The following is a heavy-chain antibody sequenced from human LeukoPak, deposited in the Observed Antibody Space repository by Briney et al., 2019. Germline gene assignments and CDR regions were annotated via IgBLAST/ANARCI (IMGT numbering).Heavy chain of an antibody. V-gene: IGHV1-2*02. Sequence: ASVKLSCKASGYTFTGYYMHWVRQAPGQGLEWMGWINPNTGGTNYAQKFQGRVTMTRDTTISTAYMELSRLTSDDTAVYYCASYPRYSSSPPFDYWGQGTLVTVSS. J-gene: IGHJ4*02. D-gene: IGHD6-19*01. CDR3: ASYPRYSSSPPFDY. CDR1: GYTFTGYY. CDR2: INPNTGGT.